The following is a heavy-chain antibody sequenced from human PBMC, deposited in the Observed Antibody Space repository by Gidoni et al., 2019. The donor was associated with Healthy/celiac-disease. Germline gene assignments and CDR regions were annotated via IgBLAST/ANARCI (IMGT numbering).Heavy chain of an antibody. V-gene: IGHV3-53*01. D-gene: IGHD7-27*01. CDR3: ARPTAWGYFDY. CDR2: IYSGGST. J-gene: IGHJ4*02. Sequence: EVQLVESGGALIQPGGSLRLACAASGFTVSSNYMSWLRQAPGKGLEWVSVIYSGGSTYYADSVQGRFTISRDNSKNTLYLQMNSLRAEDTAVYYCARPTAWGYFDYWGQGTLVTVSS. CDR1: GFTVSSNY.